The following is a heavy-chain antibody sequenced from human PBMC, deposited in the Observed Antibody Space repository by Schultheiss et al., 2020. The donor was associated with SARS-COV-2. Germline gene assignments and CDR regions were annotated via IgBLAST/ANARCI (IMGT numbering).Heavy chain of an antibody. D-gene: IGHD2-2*01. J-gene: IGHJ6*02. CDR2: INHSGST. CDR1: GGSFSGYY. Sequence: SETLSLTCAVYGGSFSGYYWSWIRQPPGKGLEWIGEINHSGSTNYNPSLKSRVTISVDTSKNQFSLKLSSVTAADTAVYYCARGWNQLLSYYGMDVWGQGTTVTVSS. CDR3: ARGWNQLLSYYGMDV. V-gene: IGHV4-34*01.